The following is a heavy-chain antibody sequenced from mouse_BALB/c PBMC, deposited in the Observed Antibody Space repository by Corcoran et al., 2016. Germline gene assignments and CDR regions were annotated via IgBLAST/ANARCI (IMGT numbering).Heavy chain of an antibody. CDR1: GYSITSGYY. D-gene: IGHD1-1*02. V-gene: IGHV3-6*02. Sequence: DVQLQESGPGLVKPSQSLSLTCSVTGYSITSGYYWNWIRQFPGNKLEWMGYISYDGSNNYNPSLKNRISITRDTSKNQFFLKLNSVTTEDTATYYWAYGNYWYFDVWGAGTTVTVSS. J-gene: IGHJ1*01. CDR3: AYGNYWYFDV. CDR2: ISYDGSN.